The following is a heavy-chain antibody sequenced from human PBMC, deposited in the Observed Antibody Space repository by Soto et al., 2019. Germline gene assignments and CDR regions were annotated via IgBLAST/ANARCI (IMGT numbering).Heavy chain of an antibody. Sequence: ALVKVSCKASGYTFTSYAMHWVHQAPGERLERMGCINAGNGNTKHSQKFQGRVTVTRDTSASTAYMELSSLRSEDTAVYYCAGGEPLLGPNKKYGMDVWGQGTTVTVSS. J-gene: IGHJ6*01. CDR1: GYTFTSYA. CDR2: INAGNGNT. V-gene: IGHV1-3*01. D-gene: IGHD1-26*01. CDR3: AGGEPLLGPNKKYGMDV.